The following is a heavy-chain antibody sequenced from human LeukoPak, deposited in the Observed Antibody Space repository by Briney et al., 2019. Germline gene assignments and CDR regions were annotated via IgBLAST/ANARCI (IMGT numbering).Heavy chain of an antibody. CDR1: GGPISSGSYY. Sequence: SETLSLTCTVSGGPISSGSYYWSWIRQPAGKGLEWIGRIYTSGSTNYNPSLKSRVTISVDTSKNQFSLKLSSVTAADTAVYYCASRYCSSTSCYTLSAFDIWGQGTMVTVSS. J-gene: IGHJ3*02. CDR2: IYTSGST. V-gene: IGHV4-61*02. D-gene: IGHD2-2*02. CDR3: ASRYCSSTSCYTLSAFDI.